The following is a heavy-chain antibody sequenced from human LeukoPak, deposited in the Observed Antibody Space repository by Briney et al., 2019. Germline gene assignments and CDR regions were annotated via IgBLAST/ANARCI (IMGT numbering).Heavy chain of an antibody. CDR2: IYTSGST. CDR3: ARELGITMVRGVIIPPFDY. D-gene: IGHD3-10*01. CDR1: GGSISSYY. V-gene: IGHV4-4*07. Sequence: TSETLSLTCTVSGGSISSYYWSWIRQPAGKGLEWIGRIYTSGSTNYNPSLKSRVTMSVDTSKNQFSLNLSSVTAADTAVYYCARELGITMVRGVIIPPFDYWGQGTLVTVSS. J-gene: IGHJ4*02.